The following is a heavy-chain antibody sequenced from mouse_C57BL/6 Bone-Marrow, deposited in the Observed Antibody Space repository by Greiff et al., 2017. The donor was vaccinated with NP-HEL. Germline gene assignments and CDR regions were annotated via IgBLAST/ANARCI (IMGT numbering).Heavy chain of an antibody. D-gene: IGHD2-3*01. CDR2: ISSGGSYT. V-gene: IGHV5-6*01. Sequence: EVMLVESGGDLVKPGGSLKLSCAASGFTFSSYGMSWVRQTPDKRLEWVATISSGGSYTYYPDSVKGRFTISRDNAKNTLYLQLSSLTPEDTAMYYCARQGADGYYGGYWGQGTTLTVSS. CDR1: GFTFSSYG. CDR3: ARQGADGYYGGY. J-gene: IGHJ2*01.